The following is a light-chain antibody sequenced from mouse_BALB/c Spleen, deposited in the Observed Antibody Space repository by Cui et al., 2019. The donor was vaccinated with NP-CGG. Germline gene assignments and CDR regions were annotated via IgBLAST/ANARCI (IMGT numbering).Light chain of an antibody. Sequence: QAVVTSESALTPSPGETVTFTCRSSTGAITTSNYANWVQEKPDHLFTGLIGGTNNRTPGVPARFSGSLIGDKAALTITGAQTEDEAIYFCALWYSNHWVFGGGTKLTVL. CDR3: ALWYSNHWV. CDR1: TGAITTSNY. V-gene: IGLV1*01. J-gene: IGLJ1*01. CDR2: GTN.